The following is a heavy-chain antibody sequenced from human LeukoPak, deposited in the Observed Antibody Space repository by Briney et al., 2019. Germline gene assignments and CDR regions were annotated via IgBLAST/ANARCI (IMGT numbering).Heavy chain of an antibody. CDR2: IKGSAINT. J-gene: IGHJ4*02. V-gene: IGHV3-23*01. D-gene: IGHD1-7*01. Sequence: GGSLRLSCAASGFTFGSYAMTWVRQAPGKGLEWVSAIKGSAINTYYTDSVKGRFTISRDNSKNTLYLQMNSLRAEDTAIYYCAKEKAGITGNTWDYWGPRTLVTVSS. CDR1: GFTFGSYA. CDR3: AKEKAGITGNTWDY.